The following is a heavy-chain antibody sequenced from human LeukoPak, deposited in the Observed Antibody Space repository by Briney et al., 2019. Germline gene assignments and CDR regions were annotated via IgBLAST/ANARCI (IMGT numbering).Heavy chain of an antibody. CDR1: GGSFSGYY. Sequence: SETLSLTCAVYGGSFSGYYWSWIRQPPGKGLEWIGEINHSGSTNYNPSLTSRVTMSVDTSKNQFSLKLSSVTAADTAVYYCARAGTKYYYGSGSSYYYYYGMDVWGQGTTVTVSS. CDR2: INHSGST. CDR3: ARAGTKYYYGSGSSYYYYYGMDV. V-gene: IGHV4-34*01. D-gene: IGHD3-10*01. J-gene: IGHJ6*02.